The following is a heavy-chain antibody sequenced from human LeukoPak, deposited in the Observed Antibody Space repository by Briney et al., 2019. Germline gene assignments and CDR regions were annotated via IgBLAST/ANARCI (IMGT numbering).Heavy chain of an antibody. D-gene: IGHD3-22*01. J-gene: IGHJ4*02. CDR1: GGSISSSSYY. Sequence: SETLSLTCTVSGGSISSSSYYWGWIRQPPGKGLEWIGSIYYSGSTYYNPSLKSRVTISVDTSKNQFSLKLSSVTAADTAVYYCASHYYDSSGYSPSGYWGQGTLVTVSS. V-gene: IGHV4-39*07. CDR2: IYYSGST. CDR3: ASHYYDSSGYSPSGY.